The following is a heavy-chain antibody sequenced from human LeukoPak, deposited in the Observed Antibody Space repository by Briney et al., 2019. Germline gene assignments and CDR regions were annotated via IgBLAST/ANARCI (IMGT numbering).Heavy chain of an antibody. V-gene: IGHV1-69*05. Sequence: GSSVKVSCKASGGTFSSYAINWVRQAPGQGLEWMGGIIPIFGTANYAQKFQGRVTITTDESTSTAYMELSSLRSEDTAVYYCAIVAVARLGKDYFDYWGQGTLVTVSS. J-gene: IGHJ4*02. D-gene: IGHD6-19*01. CDR3: AIVAVARLGKDYFDY. CDR2: IIPIFGTA. CDR1: GGTFSSYA.